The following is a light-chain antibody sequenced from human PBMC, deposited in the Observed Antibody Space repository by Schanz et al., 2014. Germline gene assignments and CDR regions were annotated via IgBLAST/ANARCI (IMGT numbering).Light chain of an antibody. CDR1: QSVSSF. CDR3: QQYGNIPWT. V-gene: IGKV3-20*01. Sequence: EIVLTQSPGTLSLSPGERATLSCRASQSVSSFLAWYQQKRGQAPRLLIYGASTRATGIPARFSGSGSGTDFTLTISRLEPEDFAVYYCQQYGNIPWTFGQGTKVEIK. CDR2: GAS. J-gene: IGKJ1*01.